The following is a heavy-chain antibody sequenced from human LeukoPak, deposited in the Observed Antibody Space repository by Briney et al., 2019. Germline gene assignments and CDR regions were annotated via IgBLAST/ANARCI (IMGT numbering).Heavy chain of an antibody. D-gene: IGHD6-19*01. J-gene: IGHJ4*02. V-gene: IGHV3-30-3*01. CDR2: ISYDGSNK. CDR3: ARDGSSGWYRFFDY. Sequence: GRSLRLSCAASGFTFSSYAMHWVRQAPGKGLEWVAVISYDGSNKYYADSVKGRFTISRDNSKNTLYLQMNSLRAEDTAVYYCARDGSSGWYRFFDYWGQGTLATVSS. CDR1: GFTFSSYA.